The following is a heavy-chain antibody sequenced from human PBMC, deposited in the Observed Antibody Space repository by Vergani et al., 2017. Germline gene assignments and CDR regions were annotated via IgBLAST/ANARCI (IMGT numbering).Heavy chain of an antibody. D-gene: IGHD6-19*01. CDR2: IYTSGST. J-gene: IGHJ4*02. CDR3: AGAKQWLDAPFDY. V-gene: IGHV4-61*02. CDR1: GGSISSGSYY. Sequence: QVQLQESGPGLVKPSQTLSLTCTVSGGSISSGSYYWSWIRQPAGTGLEWIGRIYTSGSTNYNPSLKSRVTISVDTSKNQFSLKLSSVTAADTAVYYCAGAKQWLDAPFDYWGQGTLVTVSS.